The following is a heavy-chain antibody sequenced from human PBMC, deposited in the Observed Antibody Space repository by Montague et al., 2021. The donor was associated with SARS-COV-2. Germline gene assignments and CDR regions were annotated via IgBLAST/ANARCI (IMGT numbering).Heavy chain of an antibody. V-gene: IGHV4-61*01. D-gene: IGHD4-23*01. Sequence: SETLSLTCTVSGGSVSSGSYYWSWIRQPPGKGLEWIGYIYYRGXTXYXXXXKXRVTISVDTSKNQFSLRLSSVTAADTAVYYCAAGEVVTPHRYYYYGMDVWGQGTTVTVAS. CDR1: GGSVSSGSYY. CDR2: IYYRGXT. J-gene: IGHJ6*02. CDR3: AAGEVVTPHRYYYYGMDV.